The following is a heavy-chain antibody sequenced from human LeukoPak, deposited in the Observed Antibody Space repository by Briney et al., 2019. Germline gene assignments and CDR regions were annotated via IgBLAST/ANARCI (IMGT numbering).Heavy chain of an antibody. Sequence: ASVKVSCKASGLTFTSFGISWVRQAPGQGLEWMGWISAYNGDKNSAQKFQGRVTMTTDTSTSTAYMELRSLRSDDTAVYHCARSIVVLAATPGAFDIWGQGTMVTVAS. CDR3: ARSIVVLAATPGAFDI. J-gene: IGHJ3*02. CDR1: GLTFTSFG. V-gene: IGHV1-18*01. D-gene: IGHD2-15*01. CDR2: ISAYNGDK.